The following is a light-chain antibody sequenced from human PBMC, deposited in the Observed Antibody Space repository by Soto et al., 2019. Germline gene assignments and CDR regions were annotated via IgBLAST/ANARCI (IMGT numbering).Light chain of an antibody. CDR3: QSYDNRLSGYV. Sequence: QSVPTQPPSVSGAPGQRVTISCTGGSSNIGSGYDVHWYQQLPGTAPKLLIYGNTNRPSGVPDRFSASTSATSASLAITGLQAEDEGDYYCQSYDNRLSGYVFGTGTKLTV. CDR1: SSNIGSGYD. V-gene: IGLV1-40*01. CDR2: GNT. J-gene: IGLJ1*01.